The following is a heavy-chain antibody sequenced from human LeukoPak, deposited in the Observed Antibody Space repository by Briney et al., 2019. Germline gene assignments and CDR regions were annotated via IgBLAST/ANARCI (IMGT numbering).Heavy chain of an antibody. CDR3: ARDGRVSVAGPIDY. CDR1: GFTFSSYA. J-gene: IGHJ4*02. V-gene: IGHV3-23*01. Sequence: GGSLRLSCAASGFTFSSYAMSWVRQAPGKGLEWVSAISGSGGSTYYADSVKGRFTISRDSSKNTLYLQMNSLRAEDTAVYYCARDGRVSVAGPIDYWGQGTLVTVSS. D-gene: IGHD6-19*01. CDR2: ISGSGGST.